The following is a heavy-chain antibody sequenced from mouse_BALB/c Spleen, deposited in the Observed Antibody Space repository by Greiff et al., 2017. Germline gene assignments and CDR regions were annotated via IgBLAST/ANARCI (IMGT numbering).Heavy chain of an antibody. CDR3: ARLDLSMITNAMDY. Sequence: QVQLKESGPELVKPGASVKMSCKASGYTFTDYVISWVKQRTGQGLEWIGEIYPGSGSTYYNEKFKGKATLTADKSSNTAYMQLSSLTSEDSAVYFCARLDLSMITNAMDYWGQGTSVTVSS. J-gene: IGHJ4*01. CDR2: IYPGSGST. D-gene: IGHD2-4*01. CDR1: GYTFTDYV. V-gene: IGHV1-77*01.